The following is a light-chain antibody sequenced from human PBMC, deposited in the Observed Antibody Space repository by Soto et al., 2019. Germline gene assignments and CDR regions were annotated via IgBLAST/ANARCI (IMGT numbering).Light chain of an antibody. Sequence: EIVMTQSPATLSVSPGERATLSCRASQSVSSNLAWYQQKPGQAPRLLIDGASTMATGIPARFSGSGSGTEFTLTICSLQAEDFAVCYCEQYNNWPFPSWTFGQGTKVEIK. CDR2: GAS. V-gene: IGKV3-15*01. J-gene: IGKJ1*01. CDR1: QSVSSN. CDR3: EQYNNWPFPSWT.